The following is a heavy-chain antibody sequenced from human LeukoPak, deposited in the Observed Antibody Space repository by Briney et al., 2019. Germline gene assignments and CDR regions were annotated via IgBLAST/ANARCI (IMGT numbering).Heavy chain of an antibody. V-gene: IGHV4-39*01. CDR1: GGSISSSSYY. Sequence: SETLSLTCTVSGGSISSSSYYWGWIRQPPGKGLEWIGSIYYSGSTYYNPSLKSRVTISVDTSKNQFSLKLSSVTAADTAVYYRARHLGGYTSHYYYMDVWGKGTTVTVSS. CDR2: IYYSGST. D-gene: IGHD5-12*01. J-gene: IGHJ6*03. CDR3: ARHLGGYTSHYYYMDV.